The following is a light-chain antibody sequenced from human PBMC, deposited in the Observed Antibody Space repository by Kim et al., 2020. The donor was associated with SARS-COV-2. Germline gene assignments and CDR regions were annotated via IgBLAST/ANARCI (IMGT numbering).Light chain of an antibody. CDR2: GDT. J-gene: IGLJ3*02. Sequence: QMLTIACTGSSSNVGANYDGHWYKQLPGTAPKLLIHGDTNRPSGVPDRFSGSKSGTSASLAITGLQAEDEADYYCQSYDSSLSTSVFGGGTQLTVL. CDR1: SSNVGANYD. V-gene: IGLV1-40*01. CDR3: QSYDSSLSTSV.